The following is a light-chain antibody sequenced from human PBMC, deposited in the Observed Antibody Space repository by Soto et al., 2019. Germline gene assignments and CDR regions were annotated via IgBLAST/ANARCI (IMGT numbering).Light chain of an antibody. CDR1: SSDVGGYNY. Sequence: QSVLTQPASVSGSPGQSITISCTGTSSDVGGYNYVSWYQPHPGKAPKLMIYDVSNRPSGVSDRFSGSKSGNTASLTISGLQAEDEADYYCSSYTSSSTPHYVFGTGTKLTVL. CDR2: DVS. CDR3: SSYTSSSTPHYV. V-gene: IGLV2-14*01. J-gene: IGLJ1*01.